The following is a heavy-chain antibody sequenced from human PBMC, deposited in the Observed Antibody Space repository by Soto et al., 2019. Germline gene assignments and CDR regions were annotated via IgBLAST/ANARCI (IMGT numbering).Heavy chain of an antibody. V-gene: IGHV4-30-2*01. J-gene: IGHJ5*02. CDR1: GVSISSGGYS. CDR3: ARAWVTVTTWWFDP. CDR2: IYHSGST. Sequence: QLQLQESGSGLVKPSQTLSLTCAVSGVSISSGGYSWSWIRQPPGKGLEWIGYIYHSGSTYYNPSLKSRVTISVDRSKNQFSLKLSSVTAADTAVYYCARAWVTVTTWWFDPWGQGTLVTVSS. D-gene: IGHD4-17*01.